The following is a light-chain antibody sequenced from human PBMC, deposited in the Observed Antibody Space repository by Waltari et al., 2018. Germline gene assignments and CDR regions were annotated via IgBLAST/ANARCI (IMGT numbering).Light chain of an antibody. Sequence: DIQMTQSPSSLSASVGDRVTVTCQARKDISNYLNWYQHKPGKAPKHLISDASNLETGVPSRFSGSGSGTDFTFTISSLQPEDIATYYCQQFDNLPLTFGGGTKVEIK. CDR3: QQFDNLPLT. CDR2: DAS. V-gene: IGKV1-33*01. CDR1: KDISNY. J-gene: IGKJ4*01.